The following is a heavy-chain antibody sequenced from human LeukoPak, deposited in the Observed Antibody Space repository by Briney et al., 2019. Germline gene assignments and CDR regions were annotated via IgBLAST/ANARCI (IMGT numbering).Heavy chain of an antibody. CDR1: GGSISSSSYY. D-gene: IGHD3-3*01. CDR3: ARHFWRATAFDL. Sequence: PSDTLSLTCTVSGGSISSSSYYWGWLRQPPGTGLEWIGSIYYGGSTYYNPSLKSRVTISVDTSKNQFSLKLSSVTAADTAVDYCARHFWRATAFDLWGRGTLVSVSS. CDR2: IYYGGST. V-gene: IGHV4-39*01. J-gene: IGHJ5*02.